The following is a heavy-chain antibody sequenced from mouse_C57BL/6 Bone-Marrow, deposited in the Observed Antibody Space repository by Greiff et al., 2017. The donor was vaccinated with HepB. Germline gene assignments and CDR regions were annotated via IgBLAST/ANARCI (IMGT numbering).Heavy chain of an antibody. CDR1: GFTFSDYG. CDR3: ARAPFYYDYPYYAMDY. Sequence: EVMLVESGGGLVKPGGSLKLSCAASGFTFSDYGMHWVRQAPEKGLEWVAYISSGSSTIYYADTVKGRFTISRDNAKTTLFLQMTSLRSEDTAMYYCARAPFYYDYPYYAMDYWGQGTSVTVSS. V-gene: IGHV5-17*01. CDR2: ISSGSSTI. J-gene: IGHJ4*01. D-gene: IGHD2-4*01.